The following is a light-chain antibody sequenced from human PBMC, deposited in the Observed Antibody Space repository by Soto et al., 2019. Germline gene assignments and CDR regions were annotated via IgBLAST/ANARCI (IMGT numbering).Light chain of an antibody. Sequence: EIVMTQSPATLSVSPGERATLSCRTSQSVSSSLAWYQQKLGQAPRLLIYGASARATGIPARFSGSGSGTEFTLTITSLQSEDFAVYYCQQYNDWPLTFGQGTRLEIK. CDR1: QSVSSS. J-gene: IGKJ5*01. CDR2: GAS. V-gene: IGKV3-15*01. CDR3: QQYNDWPLT.